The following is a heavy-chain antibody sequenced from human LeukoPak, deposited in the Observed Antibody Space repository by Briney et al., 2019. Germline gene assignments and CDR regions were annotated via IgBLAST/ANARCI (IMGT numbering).Heavy chain of an antibody. Sequence: GSLRLSCAAPGFTFSSYAMSWVRQAPGKGLEWVSAISGSGGSTYYADSVKGRFTISRDNSKNTLYLQMNSLRAEDTAVYYCAKRNDYGDYGPYYFDYWGQGTLVTVSS. D-gene: IGHD4-17*01. CDR2: ISGSGGST. CDR3: AKRNDYGDYGPYYFDY. V-gene: IGHV3-23*01. J-gene: IGHJ4*02. CDR1: GFTFSSYA.